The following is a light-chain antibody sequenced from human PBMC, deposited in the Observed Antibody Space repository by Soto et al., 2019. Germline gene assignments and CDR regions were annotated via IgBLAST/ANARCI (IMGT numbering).Light chain of an antibody. V-gene: IGKV1-39*01. CDR1: QGISSY. CDR3: QQIHSTSSYT. CDR2: AAS. J-gene: IGKJ2*01. Sequence: DIQMTQSPSAMSASVGDRVAITCRASQGISSYLNWYQQKPGKAPKLLIYAASSLQSGVPSRFSGSGSGTDFTLTINSLQPEDFATYYCQQIHSTSSYTLGQGTKVDI.